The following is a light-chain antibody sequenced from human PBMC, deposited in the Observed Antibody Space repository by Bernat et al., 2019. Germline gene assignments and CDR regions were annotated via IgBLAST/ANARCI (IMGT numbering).Light chain of an antibody. CDR3: SSNAGSNHSGV. CDR2: DVY. Sequence: SALTQPPSASGSPGQSVTISCTGTSSYVCGYNYVSWYQQHPGKAPKLLIYDVYKQPSWVPDRFSCSKSGNTASLTVSGLQAEDEADYYYSSNAGSNHSGVFGGGTKLTVL. CDR1: SSYVCGYNY. J-gene: IGLJ3*02. V-gene: IGLV2-8*01.